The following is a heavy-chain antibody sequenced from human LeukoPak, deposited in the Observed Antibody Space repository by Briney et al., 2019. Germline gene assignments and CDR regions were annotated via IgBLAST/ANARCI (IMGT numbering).Heavy chain of an antibody. CDR1: GYTFTGYY. Sequence: ASVKVSCKASGYTFTGYYMHWVRQAPGQGLEGMGWINPNSGGKNYAQKFQGRVTMTRDTPIRTAYIELSRLRSDDTAVYYCARSVGPMVRGVIIARFDPWGQGTLVTVSS. V-gene: IGHV1-2*02. CDR3: ARSVGPMVRGVIIARFDP. J-gene: IGHJ5*02. D-gene: IGHD3-10*01. CDR2: INPNSGGK.